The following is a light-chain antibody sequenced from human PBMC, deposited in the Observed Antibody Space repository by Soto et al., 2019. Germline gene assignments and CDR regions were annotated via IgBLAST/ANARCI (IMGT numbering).Light chain of an antibody. CDR2: EVG. V-gene: IGLV2-14*03. CDR1: RTDDADYYC. J-gene: IGLJ1*01. CDR3: SSHTTSSTVYV. Sequence: QPVLTHPASVSGSPGRSITISCTGTRTDDADYYCVSWYQQHPGQAPKLLVYEVGNRPSGVSDRFSGSKSGNTAYLRISGLPAEDEADYYCSSHTTSSTVYVFGGGTNLTVL.